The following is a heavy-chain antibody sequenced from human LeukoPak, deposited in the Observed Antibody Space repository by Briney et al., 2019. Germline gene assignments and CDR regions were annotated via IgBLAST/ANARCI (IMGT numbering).Heavy chain of an antibody. Sequence: ASVKVSCKASGGTFSSYTISWVRQAPGQRLEWMGGIIPNFGTPNYAQKFQGRVTITADKSTSTAYMELSRLRSDNTAVYYCARDLIAVTGTGRITRYMDVWGKGTTVTISS. CDR1: GGTFSSYT. CDR3: ARDLIAVTGTGRITRYMDV. J-gene: IGHJ6*03. V-gene: IGHV1-69*06. D-gene: IGHD6-19*01. CDR2: IIPNFGTP.